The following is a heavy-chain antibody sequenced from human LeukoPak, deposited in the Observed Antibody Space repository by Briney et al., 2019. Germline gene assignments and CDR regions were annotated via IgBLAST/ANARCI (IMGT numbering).Heavy chain of an antibody. CDR3: AREWVGASSDSYYYYGMDV. V-gene: IGHV1-46*01. Sequence: ASVKVSCKASGYTFTSYYMHWVRQAPGQGLEWMGIINPSGGSTSYAQKFQGRVTMTRDTSTSTVYMELSSLRSEDTAVYYCAREWVGASSDSYYYYGMDVWGQGTTVTVSS. CDR2: INPSGGST. J-gene: IGHJ6*02. CDR1: GYTFTSYY. D-gene: IGHD1-26*01.